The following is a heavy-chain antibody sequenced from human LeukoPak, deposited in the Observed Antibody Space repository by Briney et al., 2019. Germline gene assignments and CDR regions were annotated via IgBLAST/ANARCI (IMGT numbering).Heavy chain of an antibody. CDR2: IYYSGST. J-gene: IGHJ3*02. D-gene: IGHD3-22*01. V-gene: IGHV4-59*01. CDR3: ASLAYTYYYDSSGYNVPDAFDI. CDR1: GGSMSTYY. Sequence: SETLSLTCTVSGGSMSTYYWSWLRQPPGKGLEWIGYIYYSGSTNYNPSLKSRVTMSVDTSKNQFSLKLSSVTAADTAVYYCASLAYTYYYDSSGYNVPDAFDIWGQGTMVTVSS.